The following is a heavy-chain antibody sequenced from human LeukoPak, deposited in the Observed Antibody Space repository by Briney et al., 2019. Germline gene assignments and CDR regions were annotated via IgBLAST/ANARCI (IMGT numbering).Heavy chain of an antibody. Sequence: GGSLRLSCAASGFTFSRYWMHWVRQAPGKGLVWVSRIDSDGTNRDYADSVKGRFTISRDNAKNTVYLQMNSLRDEDTAVYYCEGRPTGLPDYWGQGSLVTVSS. CDR1: GFTFSRYW. CDR2: IDSDGTNR. D-gene: IGHD3-9*01. V-gene: IGHV3-74*01. CDR3: EGRPTGLPDY. J-gene: IGHJ4*02.